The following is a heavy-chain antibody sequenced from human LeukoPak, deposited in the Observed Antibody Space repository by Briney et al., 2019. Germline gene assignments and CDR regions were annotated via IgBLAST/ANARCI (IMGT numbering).Heavy chain of an antibody. V-gene: IGHV1-46*01. CDR2: INPSGGGT. Sequence: ASVKVSCKASGYTFTSYYIHWVRQAPGQGLEWMGIINPSGGGTTYAQKFQGRVTMTRDTSTSTVYMELSSLKSEDTAVYYCARDSGGSHDYWGQGTLVTVSS. CDR1: GYTFTSYY. D-gene: IGHD2-15*01. CDR3: ARDSGGSHDY. J-gene: IGHJ4*02.